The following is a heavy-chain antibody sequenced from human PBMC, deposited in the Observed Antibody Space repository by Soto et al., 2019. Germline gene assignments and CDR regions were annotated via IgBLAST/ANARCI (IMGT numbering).Heavy chain of an antibody. CDR2: IYYAGTT. Sequence: SETLSLTCTVSGGSFSPNYWSWIRQSPGKGLEWIGYIYYAGTTSYNPSLKSRVTISVDTSKNQFSLKLSSVTAADTAVYYCASIVVPAAPFDYWGQGTLVTVSS. V-gene: IGHV4-59*12. J-gene: IGHJ4*02. D-gene: IGHD2-2*01. CDR1: GGSFSPNY. CDR3: ASIVVPAAPFDY.